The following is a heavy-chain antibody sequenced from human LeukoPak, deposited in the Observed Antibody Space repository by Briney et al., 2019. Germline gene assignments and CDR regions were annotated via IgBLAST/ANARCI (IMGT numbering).Heavy chain of an antibody. CDR3: ARRIAAAAAPYYFDY. Sequence: PGGSLRLSCAASGFTFSSYWMHWVRQAPGKGLLWVSRIYSDGSSTSYADSVKGRFTVSRDNAKNTLYLQMNSLRAEDTAVYYCARRIAAAAAPYYFDYWGQGTLVTVSS. V-gene: IGHV3-74*01. D-gene: IGHD6-13*01. CDR2: IYSDGSST. J-gene: IGHJ4*02. CDR1: GFTFSSYW.